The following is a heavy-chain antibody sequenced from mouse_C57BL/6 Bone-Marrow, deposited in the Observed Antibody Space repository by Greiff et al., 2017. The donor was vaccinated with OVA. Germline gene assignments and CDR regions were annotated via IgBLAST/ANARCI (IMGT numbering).Heavy chain of an antibody. CDR1: GFTFSDYG. Sequence: EVKLMESGGGLVKPGGSLKLSCAASGFTFSDYGMHWVRQAPEKGLEWVAYISSGSSTIYYADTVKGRFTISRDNAKNTLFLQMTSLRSEDTAMYYCASYDGYYYDYWGQGTSVTVSS. V-gene: IGHV5-17*01. CDR3: ASYDGYYYDY. D-gene: IGHD2-3*01. J-gene: IGHJ4*01. CDR2: ISSGSSTI.